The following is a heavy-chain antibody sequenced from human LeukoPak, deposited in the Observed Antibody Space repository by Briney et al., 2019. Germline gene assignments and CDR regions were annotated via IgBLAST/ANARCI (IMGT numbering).Heavy chain of an antibody. V-gene: IGHV3-21*01. CDR2: ISSSSSYI. CDR3: ARDRYYYDSSGYYYTDFDY. D-gene: IGHD3-22*01. CDR1: GFTFSSYS. J-gene: IGHJ4*02. Sequence: GGSLRLSCAASGFTFSSYSMNWVRQAPGKGLEWVSSISSSSSYIYYADSVKGRFTISRDNAKNSLYLQMNSLRAEDTAVYYCARDRYYYDSSGYYYTDFDYWGQGTLVTVSS.